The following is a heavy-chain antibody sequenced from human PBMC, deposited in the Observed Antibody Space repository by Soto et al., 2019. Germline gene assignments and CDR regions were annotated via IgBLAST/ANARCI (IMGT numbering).Heavy chain of an antibody. CDR1: VGSFSGFY. J-gene: IGHJ6*02. Sequence: SETLPLTCVVYVGSFSGFYWSWVRQPPGKGLEWIGEINHSGSTDYNPSLKSRATISVDMSKNQFSLELNSVTAADTAVFYCARSPLYCGRTSCYCYYYHGMDVWGQGTTVTVSS. CDR2: INHSGST. D-gene: IGHD2-2*01. CDR3: ARSPLYCGRTSCYCYYYHGMDV. V-gene: IGHV4-34*01.